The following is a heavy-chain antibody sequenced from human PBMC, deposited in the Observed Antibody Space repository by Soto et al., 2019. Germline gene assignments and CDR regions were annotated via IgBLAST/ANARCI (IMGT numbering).Heavy chain of an antibody. CDR2: ISGSGGST. J-gene: IGHJ4*02. D-gene: IGHD4-17*01. V-gene: IGHV3-23*01. Sequence: PGGSLRLSCAASGFTFSSYAMSWVRQAPGKGLEWVSAISGSGGSTYYADSVKGRFTISRDNSKNTLYLQMNSLRAEDTAVYYCAKPPIDYGDYEGVVDYWGQGTLVTVSS. CDR1: GFTFSSYA. CDR3: AKPPIDYGDYEGVVDY.